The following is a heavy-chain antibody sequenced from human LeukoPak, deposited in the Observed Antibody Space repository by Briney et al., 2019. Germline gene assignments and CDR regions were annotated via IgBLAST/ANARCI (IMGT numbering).Heavy chain of an antibody. V-gene: IGHV3-30*18. CDR2: ISYDGSNK. CDR3: AKAVSIAARLVLDY. Sequence: GSLRLSCAASGFTFSSYGMHWVRQAPGKGLEWVAVISYDGSNKYYADSVKGRFTISRDNSKNTLYLQMNSLRAEDTAVYYCAKAVSIAARLVLDYWGQGTLVTVSS. CDR1: GFTFSSYG. J-gene: IGHJ4*02. D-gene: IGHD6-6*01.